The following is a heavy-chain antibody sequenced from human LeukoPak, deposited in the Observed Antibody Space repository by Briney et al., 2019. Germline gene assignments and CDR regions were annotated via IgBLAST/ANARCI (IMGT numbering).Heavy chain of an antibody. CDR3: AKENANYGSGSNYFDY. CDR1: GLTFSSYA. CDR2: ISGSGGST. V-gene: IGHV3-23*01. J-gene: IGHJ4*02. Sequence: PGGSLRLSCAASGLTFSSYAMSWVRQAPGKGLEWVSAISGSGGSTYYADSVKGRFTISRDNSKNTLYLQMNSLRAEDTAVYYCAKENANYGSGSNYFDYWGQGTLVTVSS. D-gene: IGHD3-10*01.